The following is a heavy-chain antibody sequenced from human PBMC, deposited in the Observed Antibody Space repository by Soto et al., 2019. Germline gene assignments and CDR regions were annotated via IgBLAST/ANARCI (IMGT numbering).Heavy chain of an antibody. CDR3: ARDGVRSSSSSWYETGYYYYGMDV. J-gene: IGHJ6*02. D-gene: IGHD6-13*01. CDR1: GGTFSSYA. Sequence: SVKVSCKASGGTFSSYAISWVRQAPGQGLEWMGGIIPIFGTANYAQKFQGRVTITADESTSTAYMELSSLRSEDTAVYYCARDGVRSSSSSWYETGYYYYGMDVWGQGTTVTVSS. V-gene: IGHV1-69*13. CDR2: IIPIFGTA.